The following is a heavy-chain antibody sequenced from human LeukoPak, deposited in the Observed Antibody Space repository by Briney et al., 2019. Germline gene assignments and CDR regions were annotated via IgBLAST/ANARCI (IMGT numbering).Heavy chain of an antibody. D-gene: IGHD2-8*02. CDR1: GFTFSSYG. CDR3: AKLPDIVLVVYAWYFDL. Sequence: PGGSLRLSCAASGFTFSSYGMHWVRQAPGKGLEWVAFIRYDGSNKYYADSVKGRFTISRDNSKNTLYLQMNSLRAEDTAVYYCAKLPDIVLVVYAWYFDLWGRGTLVTVSS. J-gene: IGHJ2*01. CDR2: IRYDGSNK. V-gene: IGHV3-30*02.